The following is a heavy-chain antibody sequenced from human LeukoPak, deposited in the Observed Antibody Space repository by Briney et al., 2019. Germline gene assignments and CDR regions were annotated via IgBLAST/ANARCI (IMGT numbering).Heavy chain of an antibody. J-gene: IGHJ4*02. V-gene: IGHV3-21*01. CDR2: ISSGSHYI. CDR1: GFTFNAYS. D-gene: IGHD3-10*01. CDR3: ARGSLSSGSHYGDY. Sequence: GGSLRLSCGASGFTFNAYSMSWVRQPPGKGLEWVSFISSGSHYIYYADSVKGRFTISRDNTKNSLFPQMNSLRAEDTAVYYCARGSLSSGSHYGDYWGQGTLVTVAS.